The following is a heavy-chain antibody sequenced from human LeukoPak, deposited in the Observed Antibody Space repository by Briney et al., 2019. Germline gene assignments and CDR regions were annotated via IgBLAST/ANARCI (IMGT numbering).Heavy chain of an antibody. CDR3: AKVSRLSGSYCGFDY. Sequence: GGSLRLSCAASGFTFSSYAMSWVRQAPGKGLEWVSAISGSGGSTYYADSVKGRFTISRDNSKNTLYLQMNSLRAEDTAVYYCAKVSRLSGSYCGFDYWGQGTLVTVSS. CDR2: ISGSGGST. J-gene: IGHJ4*02. V-gene: IGHV3-23*01. CDR1: GFTFSSYA. D-gene: IGHD1-26*01.